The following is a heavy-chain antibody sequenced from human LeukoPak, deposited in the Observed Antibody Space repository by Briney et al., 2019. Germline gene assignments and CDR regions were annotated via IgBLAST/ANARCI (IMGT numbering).Heavy chain of an antibody. CDR2: ISGSGGST. J-gene: IGHJ4*02. V-gene: IGHV3-23*01. Sequence: PGGSLRLSCAASGFTFSSYAMSWVRQAPGKGPERVSAISGSGGSTYYADSVKGRFTISRDNSKNTLYLQMNSLRAEDTAVYYCAYAASSGWYIYFDYWGQGTLVTVSS. D-gene: IGHD6-19*01. CDR1: GFTFSSYA. CDR3: AYAASSGWYIYFDY.